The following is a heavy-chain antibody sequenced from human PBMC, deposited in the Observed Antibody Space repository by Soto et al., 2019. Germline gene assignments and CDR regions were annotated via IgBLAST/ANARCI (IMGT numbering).Heavy chain of an antibody. CDR1: GFTFDDYA. D-gene: IGHD5-18*01. CDR3: AKAKATGYSYSHDYFDY. Sequence: EVQLVESGGGLVQPGRSLGLSCAASGFTFDDYAIHWVRQAPGKGLEWVSGTSWNSGSIDYAGSVRGRFTISRDNAKNSLYLQMNSLRAEDTSLYYCAKAKATGYSYSHDYFDYWGQGTLVTVSS. V-gene: IGHV3-9*01. J-gene: IGHJ4*02. CDR2: TSWNSGSI.